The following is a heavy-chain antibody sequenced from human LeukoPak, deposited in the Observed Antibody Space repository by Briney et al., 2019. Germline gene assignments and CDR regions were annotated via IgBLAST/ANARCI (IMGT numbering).Heavy chain of an antibody. CDR3: ARQLGYCSGGSCPDYNWFDP. V-gene: IGHV4-59*01. CDR1: GGSITSYY. D-gene: IGHD2-15*01. Sequence: PSETLSLTCTVSGGSITSYYWSWIRQPPGKGLEWIGYIYYSGSTNYNPSLKSRVTTSVDTSKNQFSLKLSSVTAADTAVYYCARQLGYCSGGSCPDYNWFDPWAREPWSPSPQ. J-gene: IGHJ5*02. CDR2: IYYSGST.